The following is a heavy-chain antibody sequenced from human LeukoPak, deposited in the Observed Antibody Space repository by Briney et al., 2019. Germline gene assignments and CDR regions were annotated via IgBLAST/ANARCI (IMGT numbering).Heavy chain of an antibody. CDR1: GGSFSGYY. V-gene: IGHV4-34*01. D-gene: IGHD6-19*01. J-gene: IGHJ4*02. CDR2: INHSGST. Sequence: SETLSLTCAVYGGSFSGYYWSWIRQPPGKGLEWIGEINHSGSTNYNPSLKSRVTISVDTSKNQFSLKLSSVTAADTAVYYCARTSTYSSGWYLVYWGQGTLVTVSS. CDR3: ARTSTYSSGWYLVY.